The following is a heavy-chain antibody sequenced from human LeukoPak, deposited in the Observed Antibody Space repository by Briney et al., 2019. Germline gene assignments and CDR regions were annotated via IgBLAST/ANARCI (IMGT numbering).Heavy chain of an antibody. CDR2: IIPILGIA. Sequence: SVKVSCKASGGTFSSYAISWVRQAPGQGLEWMGRIIPILGIANYAQKFQGRVTITADKSTSTAYMELSSLRSEDTAVYYCARRGSRCTNGVCQKGYYYYYYMDVWGKGTTVTVSS. V-gene: IGHV1-69*04. CDR3: ARRGSRCTNGVCQKGYYYYYYMDV. J-gene: IGHJ6*03. CDR1: GGTFSSYA. D-gene: IGHD2-8*01.